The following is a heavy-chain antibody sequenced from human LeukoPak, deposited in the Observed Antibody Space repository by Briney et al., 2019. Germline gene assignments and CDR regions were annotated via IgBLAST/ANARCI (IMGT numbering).Heavy chain of an antibody. CDR3: ARVKASYGDYVHYYYYYMYV. CDR2: IYSGGST. Sequence: GGTLRLSCAASGFTVSSNYMSWVRQAPGKGLEWVSVIYSGGSTYYADSVKGRFTISRDNSKNTLYLQMNSLRAEDTAVYYCARVKASYGDYVHYYYYYMYVWDKGTTVTVSS. CDR1: GFTVSSNY. V-gene: IGHV3-66*02. J-gene: IGHJ6*03. D-gene: IGHD4-17*01.